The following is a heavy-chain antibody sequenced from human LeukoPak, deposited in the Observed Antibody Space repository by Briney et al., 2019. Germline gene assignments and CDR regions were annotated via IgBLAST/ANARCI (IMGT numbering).Heavy chain of an antibody. D-gene: IGHD3-3*01. V-gene: IGHV1-69*06. CDR3: ARGGSSGEWFSHLDY. Sequence: GASVKVSCKASGGTFSSYAISWVRQAPGQGLEWMGGIIPIFGTANYAQKFQGRITITADKSTSTAYMELSSLRSEDTAVYYCARGGSSGEWFSHLDYWGQGTLVTVSS. CDR1: GGTFSSYA. CDR2: IIPIFGTA. J-gene: IGHJ4*02.